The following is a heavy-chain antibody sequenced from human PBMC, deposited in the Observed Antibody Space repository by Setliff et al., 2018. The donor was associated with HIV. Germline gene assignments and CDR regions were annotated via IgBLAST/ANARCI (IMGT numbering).Heavy chain of an antibody. J-gene: IGHJ4*02. Sequence: SETLSLTCTVSGGSVNGHYWNWIRLTPGKGLEWIGSISYSGSTNYNPSLKSRVTISVDTSRNELSLKLSSVTAADTAVYYCATDPTSYCTGGNCHSGRFASWGQGTLVTGSS. CDR3: ATDPTSYCTGGNCHSGRFAS. CDR2: ISYSGST. V-gene: IGHV4-59*02. CDR1: GGSVNGHY. D-gene: IGHD2-15*01.